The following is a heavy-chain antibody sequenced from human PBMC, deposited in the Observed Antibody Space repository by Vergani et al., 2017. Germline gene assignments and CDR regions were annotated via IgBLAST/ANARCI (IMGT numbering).Heavy chain of an antibody. CDR3: TRVVLWHRLFDP. J-gene: IGHJ5*02. D-gene: IGHD2/OR15-2a*01. CDR1: GGSISSSSYY. V-gene: IGHV4-39*07. Sequence: QLQLQESGPGLVKPSETLSLTCTVSGGSISSSSYYWGWIRQPPGKGLEWIGSIYYSGSTYYNPSLKSRVTIAVDTSKNQFSLKLSSVTAADTAVYYCTRVVLWHRLFDPWGQGTLVTGSS. CDR2: IYYSGST.